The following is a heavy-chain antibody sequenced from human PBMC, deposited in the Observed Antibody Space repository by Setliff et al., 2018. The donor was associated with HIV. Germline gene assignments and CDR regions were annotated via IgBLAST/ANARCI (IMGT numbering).Heavy chain of an antibody. CDR2: INPNDGGT. J-gene: IGHJ4*02. CDR1: GYTFTGYY. D-gene: IGHD3-3*01. Sequence: ASVKVSCKASGYTFTGYYIHWIRQAPGRGLQWLGWINPNDGGTKVAQQFQGRVTITRDTSISTAFMHLSGLRSDDTAMYYCARPSLGIGGGSKFDSWGQGTLVTVSS. CDR3: ARPSLGIGGGSKFDS. V-gene: IGHV1-2*02.